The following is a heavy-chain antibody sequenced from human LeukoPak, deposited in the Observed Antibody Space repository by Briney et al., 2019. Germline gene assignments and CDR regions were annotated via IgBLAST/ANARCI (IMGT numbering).Heavy chain of an antibody. CDR1: GFTFSSHA. D-gene: IGHD2-2*01. CDR3: AKRFVVVPAAKAAPFDY. Sequence: GGSLRLSCAASGFTFSSHAMSWVRQAPGKGLEWVSAISGSGGSTYYADSVKGRFTISRDNSKNTLYLQMNSLRAEDTAVYYCAKRFVVVPAAKAAPFDYWGQGTLVTVSS. J-gene: IGHJ4*02. V-gene: IGHV3-23*01. CDR2: ISGSGGST.